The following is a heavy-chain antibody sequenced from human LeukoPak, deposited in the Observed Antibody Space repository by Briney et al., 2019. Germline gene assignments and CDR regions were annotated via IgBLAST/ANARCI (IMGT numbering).Heavy chain of an antibody. V-gene: IGHV4-4*07. Sequence: KPSETLSLXCTVSGGSISSYYWSWIRQPAGKELEWIGRIYTSGSTNYNPSLKSRVTMSVDTSKNQFSLKLSSVTAADTAVYYCARVKYYYDSSGYSYNWFDPWGQGTLVTVSS. CDR3: ARVKYYYDSSGYSYNWFDP. D-gene: IGHD3-22*01. CDR2: IYTSGST. CDR1: GGSISSYY. J-gene: IGHJ5*02.